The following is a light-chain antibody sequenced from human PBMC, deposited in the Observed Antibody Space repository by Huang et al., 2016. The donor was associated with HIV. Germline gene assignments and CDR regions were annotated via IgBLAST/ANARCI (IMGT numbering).Light chain of an antibody. J-gene: IGKJ2*01. CDR1: QSVRSSY. CDR3: QQYGSSPRT. CDR2: GAY. Sequence: IVLTQSPGTLSLSPGERATLSCRASQSVRSSYLAWYQQNPVQTPRLLIYGAYNRDGGTTIRFSGSQSGTDFTLAISSLEPEDFGVYYCQQYGSSPRTFGQGPSWRSN. V-gene: IGKV3-20*01.